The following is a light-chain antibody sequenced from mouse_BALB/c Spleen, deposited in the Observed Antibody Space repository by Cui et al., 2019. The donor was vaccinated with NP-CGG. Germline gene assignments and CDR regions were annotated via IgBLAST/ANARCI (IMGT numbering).Light chain of an antibody. Sequence: QAVVTQESALTTSPGETATLTCRSSTGAVTTSNYANWVQEKPDHLFTGLIGGTNNRAPRVPARFSGSLIGDKAALTITGAQTEDEAIYFCALWYSNHWVFGGGTKLTVL. CDR2: GTN. CDR3: ALWYSNHWV. J-gene: IGLJ1*01. V-gene: IGLV1*01. CDR1: TGAVTTSNY.